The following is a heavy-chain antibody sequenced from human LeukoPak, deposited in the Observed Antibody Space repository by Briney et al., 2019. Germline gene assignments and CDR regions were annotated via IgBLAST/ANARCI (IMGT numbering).Heavy chain of an antibody. CDR2: ISSDGRHI. J-gene: IGHJ4*02. CDR1: GFSISAYN. D-gene: IGHD5-18*01. Sequence: PGGSLRLSCVASGFSISAYNMFWVRQAPDKGLEWVAVISSDGRHIDYVDSVQGRFTISREISKNTLYLQMNSLTDDDTAIYFCAKDRLQIWLYVGIFDHWGQGALVTVSS. V-gene: IGHV3-30*04. CDR3: AKDRLQIWLYVGIFDH.